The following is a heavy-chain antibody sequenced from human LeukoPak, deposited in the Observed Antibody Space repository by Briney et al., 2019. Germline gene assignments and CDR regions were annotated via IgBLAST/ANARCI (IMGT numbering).Heavy chain of an antibody. V-gene: IGHV3-23*01. D-gene: IGHD6-19*01. CDR3: AKALGRLSIAVVRFAP. CDR1: GFTFSSYA. J-gene: IGHJ5*02. CDR2: ISGSGGST. Sequence: QPGGSLRLSCAASGFTFSSYAMSWVRQAPGKGLEWVSAISGSGGSTYYADSVKGRFTISRDNSKNTLYLQMNSLRAEDTAVYYCAKALGRLSIAVVRFAPWGQGTLVTVSS.